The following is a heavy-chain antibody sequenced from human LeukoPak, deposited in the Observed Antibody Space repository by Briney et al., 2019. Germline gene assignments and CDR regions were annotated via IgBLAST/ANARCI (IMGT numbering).Heavy chain of an antibody. CDR1: GFTFSSYG. V-gene: IGHV3-23*01. CDR3: AKSPSLQAFDV. CDR2: ISADGGST. J-gene: IGHJ3*01. Sequence: GRSLRLSCAASGFTFSSYGMSWVRQAPGKGLECVSTISADGGSTYYPDSVKGRFTISRDNSKNTLYLQMNNLRAEDTALYYCAKSPSLQAFDVWGQGTMVSVSS.